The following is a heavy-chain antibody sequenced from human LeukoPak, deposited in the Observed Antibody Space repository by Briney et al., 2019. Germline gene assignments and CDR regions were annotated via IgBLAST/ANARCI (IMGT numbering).Heavy chain of an antibody. D-gene: IGHD3-10*01. CDR2: INHSDST. CDR1: GVFLRGYY. V-gene: IGHV4-34*01. J-gene: IGHJ4*02. CDR3: ARGRYYGSGSYYNAYYFGY. Sequence: SEPLSLICAVYGVFLRGYYWRWIPEPPGEALEWIGEINHSDSTNYNPSLKIRVTISVDTYKNQFSLKLSSGTAADTAVYCCARGRYYGSGSYYNAYYFGYWGRGTLVTVSS.